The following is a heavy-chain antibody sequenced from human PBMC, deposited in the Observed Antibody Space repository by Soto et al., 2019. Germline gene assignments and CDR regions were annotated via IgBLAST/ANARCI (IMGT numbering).Heavy chain of an antibody. V-gene: IGHV4-39*01. D-gene: IGHD3-3*01. Sequence: PSETLSLTCTVSGGSFSSSSYYWGWIRQPPGKGLEWIGSIYYSGSTYYNPSLKSRVTISVDTSKNQFSLKLSSVTAADTAVYYCARHPFTIFGVVMIGFDPWGQGTLVTVSS. CDR1: GGSFSSSSYY. J-gene: IGHJ5*02. CDR3: ARHPFTIFGVVMIGFDP. CDR2: IYYSGST.